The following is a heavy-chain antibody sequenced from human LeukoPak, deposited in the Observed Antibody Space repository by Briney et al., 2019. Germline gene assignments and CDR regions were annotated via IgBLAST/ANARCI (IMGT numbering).Heavy chain of an antibody. CDR1: GGSISSSSYY. J-gene: IGHJ4*02. CDR3: ARGTYQYGSGSFVSDS. V-gene: IGHV4-61*05. Sequence: SETLSLTCTVSGGSISSSSYYWGWIRQSPGKGLEWIGYVHYSGSTIYNPSLKSRVTISVDTSKNQFSLKLTSVTATDTAVYYCARGTYQYGSGSFVSDSWGQGTLVTVSS. CDR2: VHYSGST. D-gene: IGHD3-10*01.